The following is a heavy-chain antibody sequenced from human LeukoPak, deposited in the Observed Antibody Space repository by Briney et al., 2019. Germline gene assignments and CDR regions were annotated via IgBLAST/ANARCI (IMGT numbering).Heavy chain of an antibody. CDR2: IYYSGST. V-gene: IGHV4-59*01. Sequence: SETLSLTCSVSGGSISSYYWSWIRQPQGKGLEWIGYIYYSGSTNYNPSLKSRVTISVDTSKNQFSLRLSSVTAADTAVYYCARSSTSSWYFDSWGQGTLVTVSS. D-gene: IGHD6-6*01. J-gene: IGHJ4*02. CDR1: GGSISSYY. CDR3: ARSSTSSWYFDS.